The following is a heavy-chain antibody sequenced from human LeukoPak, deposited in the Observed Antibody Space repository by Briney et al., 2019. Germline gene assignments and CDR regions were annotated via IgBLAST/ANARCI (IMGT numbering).Heavy chain of an antibody. J-gene: IGHJ4*02. V-gene: IGHV1-2*06. CDR3: AREGAVRGRSPMGFTHY. Sequence: ASVKDSCKASGYTFTGYYMHWVRQAPGQGLEWMGRINPNSGGTNYAQKFQGRVTMTRDTSISTAYMELSRLRSDDTAVYYCAREGAVRGRSPMGFTHYWGQGTLVTVSS. CDR2: INPNSGGT. D-gene: IGHD3-10*01. CDR1: GYTFTGYY.